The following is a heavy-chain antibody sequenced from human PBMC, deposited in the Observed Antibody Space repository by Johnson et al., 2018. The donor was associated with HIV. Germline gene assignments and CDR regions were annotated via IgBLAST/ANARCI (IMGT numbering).Heavy chain of an antibody. CDR2: ISYDGSNK. CDR1: GFTFSSYA. D-gene: IGHD3-22*01. V-gene: IGHV3-30-3*01. J-gene: IGHJ3*02. Sequence: VQLVESGGGVIQPGRSLRLSCAASGFTFSSYAMHWVRQAPGKGLEWVAVISYDGSNKYYADSVKGRFTISSDNSKNTLYLQMNSLIAEYTAGYYCAREAHYYDSSGLKRGAFDIWGQGTMVTVSS. CDR3: AREAHYYDSSGLKRGAFDI.